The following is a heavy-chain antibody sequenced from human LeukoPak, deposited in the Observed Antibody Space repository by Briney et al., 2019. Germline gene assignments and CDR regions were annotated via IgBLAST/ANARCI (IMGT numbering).Heavy chain of an antibody. CDR1: GFTFSSYG. J-gene: IGHJ6*02. CDR3: ARVSKVAGHQDYYYGMDV. D-gene: IGHD6-19*01. V-gene: IGHV3-33*01. Sequence: GGSLRLSCAASGFTFSSYGMHWVRQAPGKGLEWVAVIWYDGSNKYYADSVKGRFTISRDNSKNTLYLQMNSLRAEDTAVYYCARVSKVAGHQDYYYGMDVWGQGTTVTVSS. CDR2: IWYDGSNK.